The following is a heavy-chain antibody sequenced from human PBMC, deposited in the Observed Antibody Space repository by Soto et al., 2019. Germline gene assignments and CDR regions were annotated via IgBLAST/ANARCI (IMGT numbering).Heavy chain of an antibody. Sequence: SETLSLTCTVSGCSMNTYYWGWFRQPPGKGLEWIGYIYYSGSTYYKPSLKSLVTISVDTSKNQLSLKLSSVTAADTAVYYCAGASTWHPGAFDIWGQGTTVT. CDR1: GCSMNTYY. CDR2: IYYSGST. V-gene: IGHV4-59*06. J-gene: IGHJ3*02. CDR3: AGASTWHPGAFDI. D-gene: IGHD5-12*01.